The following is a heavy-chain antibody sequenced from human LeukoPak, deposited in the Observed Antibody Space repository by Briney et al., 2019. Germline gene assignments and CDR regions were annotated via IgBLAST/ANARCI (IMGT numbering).Heavy chain of an antibody. D-gene: IGHD3-9*01. Sequence: SETLSLTCTVSGGSISSSSYYWGWIRQPPGKGLEWIGSIYYSGSTYYNPSLKSRVTISVDTSKNQFSLKLSSVTAADTAVYYCARAWNDRRYYDILTGYLGGYFDYWGQGTLVTVSS. CDR2: IYYSGST. CDR1: GGSISSSSYY. V-gene: IGHV4-39*07. CDR3: ARAWNDRRYYDILTGYLGGYFDY. J-gene: IGHJ4*02.